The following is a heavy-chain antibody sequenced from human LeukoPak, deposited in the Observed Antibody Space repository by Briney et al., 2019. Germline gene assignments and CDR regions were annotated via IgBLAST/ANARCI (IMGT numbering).Heavy chain of an antibody. V-gene: IGHV1-46*01. CDR3: ARDQVRYSSGWTSGGY. CDR2: MNPSGGST. CDR1: GYTFTSYY. J-gene: IGHJ4*02. Sequence: ASVKVSCKASGYTFTSYYMQWVRQTPGQGLGWMGIMNPSGGSTSYEQKFQGRVTMTRDTSTSTVYMELSSLRSEDTGVYYCARDQVRYSSGWTSGGYWGQGTLVTVSS. D-gene: IGHD6-19*01.